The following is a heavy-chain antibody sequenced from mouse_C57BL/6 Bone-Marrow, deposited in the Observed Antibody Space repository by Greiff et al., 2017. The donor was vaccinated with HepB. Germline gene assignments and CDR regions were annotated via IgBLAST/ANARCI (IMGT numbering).Heavy chain of an antibody. D-gene: IGHD2-4*01. CDR2: IDPSDSET. Sequence: QVHLKQPGAELVRPGSSVKLSCKASGYTFTSYWMHWVKQRPIQGLEWIGNIDPSDSETHYNQKFKDKATLTVDKSSSTAYMQLSSLTSEDSAVYYCARSEGLRRDVDYWGQGTTLTVSS. CDR1: GYTFTSYW. V-gene: IGHV1-52*01. J-gene: IGHJ2*01. CDR3: ARSEGLRRDVDY.